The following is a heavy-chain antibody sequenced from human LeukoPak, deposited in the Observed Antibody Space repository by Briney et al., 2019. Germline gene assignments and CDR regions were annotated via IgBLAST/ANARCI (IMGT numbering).Heavy chain of an antibody. CDR2: TSGSGVNS. D-gene: IGHD5-12*01. CDR1: GFTLRGYD. J-gene: IGHJ4*02. V-gene: IGHV3-23*01. Sequence: GGSLRLSCAASGFTLRGYDMSWVRQAPGKGLGWVAATSGSGVNSYYADPVRGRFTISRDNSQNTLYLQMDSLRAEDTALYYCAKEYSGYDFDYWGQGTLVTVSS. CDR3: AKEYSGYDFDY.